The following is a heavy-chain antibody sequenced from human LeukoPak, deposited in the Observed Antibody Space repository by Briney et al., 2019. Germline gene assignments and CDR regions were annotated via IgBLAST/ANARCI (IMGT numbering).Heavy chain of an antibody. Sequence: PGGSLRLSCAASGLTLSNYYMSWIRQAPGKGLEWVSYISNIGSTTHHADSVKGRFTISRDNAKNSLYLQMNRLRAEDTAVYYCASDISNKGFDYWGQGTLVTVSS. CDR2: ISNIGSTT. V-gene: IGHV3-11*04. CDR1: GLTLSNYY. J-gene: IGHJ4*02. CDR3: ASDISNKGFDY. D-gene: IGHD3-3*02.